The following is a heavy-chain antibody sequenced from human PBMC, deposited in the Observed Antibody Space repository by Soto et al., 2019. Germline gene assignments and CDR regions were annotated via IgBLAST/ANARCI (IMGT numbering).Heavy chain of an antibody. CDR1: GGSISSGGYS. CDR2: IYHSGST. CDR3: ARVPGL. Sequence: QLQLRESGSGLVKPSQTLSLTCAVSGGSISSGGYSWSWIRQPPGKGLEWIGYIYHSGSTYYNPSPKSRVTISVDRSTNQFSLKLRSVTAADTAVYYCARVPGLWGRGTLVTVSS. V-gene: IGHV4-30-2*01. J-gene: IGHJ2*01.